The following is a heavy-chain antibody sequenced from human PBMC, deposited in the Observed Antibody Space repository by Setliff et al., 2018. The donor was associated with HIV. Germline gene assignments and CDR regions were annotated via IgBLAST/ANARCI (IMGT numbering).Heavy chain of an antibody. CDR1: GGSISTYY. J-gene: IGHJ5*02. CDR3: ARDPSYFDTTGNLTSGGHWFDP. CDR2: INKSGSS. V-gene: IGHV4-59*01. Sequence: PSETLSLTCTVSGGSISTYYWSWIRQPPGKGLEWIGYINKSGSSIYNPSLKSRVTISVDTSKTQISLRVDSVTAADTAVYFCARDPSYFDTTGNLTSGGHWFDPWGQGTLVTVSS. D-gene: IGHD3-22*01.